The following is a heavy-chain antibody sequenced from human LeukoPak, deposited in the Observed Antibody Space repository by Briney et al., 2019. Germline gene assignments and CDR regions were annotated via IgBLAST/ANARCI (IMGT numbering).Heavy chain of an antibody. CDR3: ARDMAMRRYYYMDV. D-gene: IGHD3-10*01. CDR1: GFTFSSYW. Sequence: PGGSLRLSCAASGFTFSSYWMSWVRQAPGKGLKWVANIKQDGSEKYYVDSVKGRFTISRDNAKNSLYLQMNSLRAEDTAVYYCARDMAMRRYYYMDVWGKGTTVTVSS. V-gene: IGHV3-7*01. CDR2: IKQDGSEK. J-gene: IGHJ6*03.